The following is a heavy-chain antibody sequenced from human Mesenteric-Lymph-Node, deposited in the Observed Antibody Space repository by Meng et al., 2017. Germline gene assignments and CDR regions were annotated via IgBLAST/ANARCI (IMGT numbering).Heavy chain of an antibody. Sequence: GESLKISCAASGFTFSSYAMHWVRQAPGKGLEWVAVISYDGSNKYYADSVKGRFTISRDNSKNTLYLQMNSLRAEDTALYYCARDPSGTYEAFDYWGQGTLVTVSS. CDR3: ARDPSGTYEAFDY. CDR2: ISYDGSNK. J-gene: IGHJ4*02. V-gene: IGHV3-30*04. D-gene: IGHD1-26*01. CDR1: GFTFSSYA.